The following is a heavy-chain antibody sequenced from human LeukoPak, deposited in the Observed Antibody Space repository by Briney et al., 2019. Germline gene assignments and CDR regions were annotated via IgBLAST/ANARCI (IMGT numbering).Heavy chain of an antibody. CDR1: GGSIRSYY. D-gene: IGHD1-14*01. Sequence: SETLSVTCTVSGGSIRSYYWSWIRQPPGKGLEWIGYIYYSGSTNYSPSLKSRVTISVDTSKNQFSLKLSSVTAADTAVYYCAGHPPNQDWYFDVWGRGTLVTVSS. CDR3: AGHPPNQDWYFDV. V-gene: IGHV4-59*01. J-gene: IGHJ2*01. CDR2: IYYSGST.